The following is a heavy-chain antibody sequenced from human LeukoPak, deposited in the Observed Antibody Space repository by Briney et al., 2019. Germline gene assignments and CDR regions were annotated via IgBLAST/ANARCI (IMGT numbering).Heavy chain of an antibody. D-gene: IGHD3-10*01. CDR3: VKDIHYYGSGNYYNGYFDY. V-gene: IGHV3-64D*09. Sequence: GGSLRLSCSASGFSFSNYAMHWVRQALGKGLEYVSAISSNGGSTYYADSVKGRFTISRDNSKNTLYLQVSSLRAEDTAVYYCVKDIHYYGSGNYYNGYFDYWGQGTLVTVSS. CDR2: ISSNGGST. J-gene: IGHJ4*02. CDR1: GFSFSNYA.